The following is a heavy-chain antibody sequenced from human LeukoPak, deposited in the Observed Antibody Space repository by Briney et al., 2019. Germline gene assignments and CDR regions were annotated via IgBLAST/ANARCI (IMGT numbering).Heavy chain of an antibody. J-gene: IGHJ5*02. CDR2: ISSSSSYI. D-gene: IGHD2-2*01. V-gene: IGHV3-21*01. Sequence: GGSLRLSCAASGFTFSSYSMNWVRQAPGKGLEWVSSISSSSSYIYYADSVKGRFTISRDNAENSLYLQMNSLRAEDTAVYYCASCSSTSCYSTMFDPWGQGTLVIVSS. CDR1: GFTFSSYS. CDR3: ASCSSTSCYSTMFDP.